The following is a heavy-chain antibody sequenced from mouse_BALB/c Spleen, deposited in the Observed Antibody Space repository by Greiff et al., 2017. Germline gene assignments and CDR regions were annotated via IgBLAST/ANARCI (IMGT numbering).Heavy chain of an antibody. CDR3: ARWDYRYDVLYAMDY. V-gene: IGHV1-9*01. J-gene: IGHJ4*01. Sequence: VQLQQSGAELMKPGASVKISCKATGYTFSSYWIEWVKQRPGHGLEWIGEILPGSGSTNYNEKFKGKATFTADTSSNTAYMQLSSLTSEDSAVYYCARWDYRYDVLYAMDYWGQGTSGTVSS. CDR2: ILPGSGST. CDR1: GYTFSSYW. D-gene: IGHD2-14*01.